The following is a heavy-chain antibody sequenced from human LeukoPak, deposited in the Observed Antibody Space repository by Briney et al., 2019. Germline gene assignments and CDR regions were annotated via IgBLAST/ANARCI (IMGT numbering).Heavy chain of an antibody. CDR3: ARRATVTTTEWFDP. J-gene: IGHJ5*02. Sequence: PSETLSLTCAVYGGSFSGYYWSWIRQPPGKGLEWIGEINHSGSTNYNPSLKSRVTISVDTSKNQFSLKLSSVTAADTAVYYCARRATVTTTEWFDPWGQGTLVTVSS. CDR1: GGSFSGYY. D-gene: IGHD4-17*01. CDR2: INHSGST. V-gene: IGHV4-34*01.